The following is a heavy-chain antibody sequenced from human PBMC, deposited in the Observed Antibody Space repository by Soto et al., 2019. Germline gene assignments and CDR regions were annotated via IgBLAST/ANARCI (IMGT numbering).Heavy chain of an antibody. CDR3: ARFYSSGLYYFYY. V-gene: IGHV5-51*01. CDR1: GYSFTSDW. J-gene: IGHJ4*02. D-gene: IGHD6-19*01. Sequence: PGESLKISCKGSGYSFTSDWIAWVRHMPGKGLEWMGIIYPGDSDTRYSPSVQGQVTISADKSIRTAYLQWSSLKASDTAIYFCARFYSSGLYYFYYWGQGPLVTVSS. CDR2: IYPGDSDT.